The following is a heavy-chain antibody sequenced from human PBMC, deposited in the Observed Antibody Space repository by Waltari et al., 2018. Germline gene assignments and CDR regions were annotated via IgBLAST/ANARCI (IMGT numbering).Heavy chain of an antibody. D-gene: IGHD6-13*01. V-gene: IGHV4-39*07. J-gene: IGHJ4*02. Sequence: QLQLQESGPGLVKPSETLSLTCTVSGGSISSSSYYWGWIRQPPGKGLEWIGSIYYSGSTYYNPSLKSRVTISVDTSKNQFSLKLSSVTAADTAVYYCARESGPGAGADYWGQGTLVTVSS. CDR1: GGSISSSSYY. CDR3: ARESGPGAGADY. CDR2: IYYSGST.